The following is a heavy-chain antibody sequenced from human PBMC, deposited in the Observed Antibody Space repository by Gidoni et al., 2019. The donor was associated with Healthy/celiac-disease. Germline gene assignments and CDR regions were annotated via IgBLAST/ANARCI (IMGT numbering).Heavy chain of an antibody. CDR1: GFTFTSSA. D-gene: IGHD2-2*02. CDR3: AADRPTVYCSSTSCYTPYYYYGMDV. J-gene: IGHJ6*02. V-gene: IGHV1-58*01. Sequence: QMQLVQSGPEVKKPGTSVKVSCKASGFTFTSSAVQWVRQDRGQRLEWIGWIVVGSGNTNYAQKFQERVTITRDMSTSTAYMELSSLRSEDTAVYYCAADRPTVYCSSTSCYTPYYYYGMDVWGQGTTVTVSS. CDR2: IVVGSGNT.